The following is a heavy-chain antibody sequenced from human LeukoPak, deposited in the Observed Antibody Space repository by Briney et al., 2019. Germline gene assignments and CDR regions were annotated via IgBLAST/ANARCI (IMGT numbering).Heavy chain of an antibody. Sequence: SETLSLTCTVSGGSISSSSYYWGWIRQPPGKGLEWIGSIYYSGSTYYNPSLKSRVTISVDTSKNQFSLKLSSVTAADTAVYYCRGSGYSYQTTDFDYWGQGTLVTVSS. CDR2: IYYSGST. D-gene: IGHD5-18*01. CDR1: GGSISSSSYY. V-gene: IGHV4-39*07. CDR3: RGSGYSYQTTDFDY. J-gene: IGHJ4*02.